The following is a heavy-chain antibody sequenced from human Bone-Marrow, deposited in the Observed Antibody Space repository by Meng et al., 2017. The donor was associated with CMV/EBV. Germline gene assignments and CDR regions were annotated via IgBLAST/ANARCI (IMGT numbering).Heavy chain of an antibody. CDR3: ARELLSGYSTSWYDC. CDR2: ISSSGSTI. D-gene: IGHD6-13*01. V-gene: IGHV3-11*01. Sequence: SGFSFSDYYMSWIRQAPGKGLEWVSYISSSGSTIYYADSLKGRFTISRGNAKNSLYLQMNSLRAEDTAVYYCARELLSGYSTSWYDCWGQGTLVTVSS. CDR1: GFSFSDYY. J-gene: IGHJ5*01.